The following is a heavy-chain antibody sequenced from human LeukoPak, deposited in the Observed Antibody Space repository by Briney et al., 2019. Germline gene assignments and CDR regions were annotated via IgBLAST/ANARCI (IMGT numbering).Heavy chain of an antibody. V-gene: IGHV3-23*01. D-gene: IGHD6-13*01. J-gene: IGHJ5*02. CDR2: INWNGGST. CDR1: GFTFSSYA. Sequence: GSLRLSCAASGFTFSSYAMHWVRQAPGKGLEWVSGINWNGGSTGYADSVKGRFTISRDNSKNTLYLQMNSLRAEDTAVYYCAKGYSSSWYNWFDPWGQGTLVTVSS. CDR3: AKGYSSSWYNWFDP.